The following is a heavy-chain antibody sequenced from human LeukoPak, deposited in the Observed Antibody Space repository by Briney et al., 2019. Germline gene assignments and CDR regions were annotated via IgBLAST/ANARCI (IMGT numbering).Heavy chain of an antibody. Sequence: SLRLSCVASGFTFSDYWMHWVRQVPQKGLGWVARINRDGTTRSCADSVWGRFNISRDNAQNTVYLQMNSLKVDDTAVYFCARDFVVVSTPGDNFDYWGQGTLVTV. D-gene: IGHD2-21*01. CDR2: INRDGTTR. CDR3: ARDFVVVSTPGDNFDY. V-gene: IGHV3-74*01. J-gene: IGHJ4*02. CDR1: GFTFSDYW.